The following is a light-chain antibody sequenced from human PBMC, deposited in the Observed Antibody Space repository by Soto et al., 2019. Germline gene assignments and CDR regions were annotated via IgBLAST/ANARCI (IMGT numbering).Light chain of an antibody. J-gene: IGKJ5*01. Sequence: VVLTQSPGTLSLSPGERATLSCRASQTVNSDYLAWYQQKPGQAPRLLIYGASSRASGIPDRFSGSGSGTDFTLTIRRLEPEDFAAYYCQQYGTSPSITFGQGTRLDIK. V-gene: IGKV3-20*01. CDR2: GAS. CDR1: QTVNSDY. CDR3: QQYGTSPSIT.